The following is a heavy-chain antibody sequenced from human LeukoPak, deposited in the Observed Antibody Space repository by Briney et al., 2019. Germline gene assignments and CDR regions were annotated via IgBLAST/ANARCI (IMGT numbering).Heavy chain of an antibody. CDR3: ARVYRQLVRAPLHY. CDR1: GGSFSGYY. CDR2: INHSGST. D-gene: IGHD6-13*01. J-gene: IGHJ4*02. V-gene: IGHV4-34*01. Sequence: SETLSLTCAVYGGSFSGYYWSWIRQPPGKGLEWIGEINHSGSTNYNPSLKSRVTISVDTSKNQFSLKLSSVTAADTAVYYCARVYRQLVRAPLHYWGQGTLVTVSS.